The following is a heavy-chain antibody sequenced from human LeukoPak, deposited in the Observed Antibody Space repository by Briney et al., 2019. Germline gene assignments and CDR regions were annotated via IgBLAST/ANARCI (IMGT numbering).Heavy chain of an antibody. CDR3: ARVLHQLLFSYYYYMDV. V-gene: IGHV3-21*01. CDR1: GFTFSNYG. CDR2: ISSSSSYI. J-gene: IGHJ6*03. Sequence: NPGGSLRLSCAASGFTFSNYGMNWVRQAPGKGLEWVSSISSSSSYIYYADSVKGRFTISRDNAKNSLYLQMNSLGAEDTAVYYCARVLHQLLFSYYYYMDVWGKGTTVTVSS. D-gene: IGHD2-2*01.